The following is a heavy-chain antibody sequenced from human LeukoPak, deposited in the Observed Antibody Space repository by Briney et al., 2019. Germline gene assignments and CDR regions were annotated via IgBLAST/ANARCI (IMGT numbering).Heavy chain of an antibody. D-gene: IGHD2-2*01. CDR3: ARGGPNCSSTACYLAY. CDR1: GFPFNSYA. CDR2: ISSNGDTT. Sequence: GGSLRLSCAASGFPFNSYAMHWVRQAPGKGLEYVSTISSNGDTTYYANSVKGRFTISRDNSKNTLYLQMGSLRAEDMAVYYCARGGPNCSSTACYLAYWGQGTLV. J-gene: IGHJ4*02. V-gene: IGHV3-64*01.